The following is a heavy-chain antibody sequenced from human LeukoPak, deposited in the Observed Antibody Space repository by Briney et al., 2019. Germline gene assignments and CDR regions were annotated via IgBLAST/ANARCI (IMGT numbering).Heavy chain of an antibody. CDR3: ARGIYFSSTSCQVYYYMDV. D-gene: IGHD2-2*01. CDR2: IYHSGST. CDR1: GYSISSGYY. V-gene: IGHV4-38-2*01. J-gene: IGHJ6*03. Sequence: SETLSLTCAVSGYSISSGYYWGWIRQPPGKGLEWIGSIYHSGSTYYNPSLKSRVTISVDTSKNQFSLKLSSVTAADTAVYYCARGIYFSSTSCQVYYYMDVWGKGTTVTVSS.